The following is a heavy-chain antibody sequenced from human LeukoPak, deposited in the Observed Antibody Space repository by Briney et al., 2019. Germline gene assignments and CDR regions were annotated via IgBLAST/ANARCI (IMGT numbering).Heavy chain of an antibody. CDR2: IIPIFGTA. V-gene: IGHV1-69*13. J-gene: IGHJ2*01. D-gene: IGHD3-16*01. CDR1: GGTFSSYA. Sequence: GASVKLSFKASGGTFSSYAISWVRQAPGQGLGWMGGIIPIFGTANYAQKFQGRVTITADESTSTAYMELSSLRSEDTAVYYCAREAGGYWYFDLWGRGTLVTVSS. CDR3: AREAGGYWYFDL.